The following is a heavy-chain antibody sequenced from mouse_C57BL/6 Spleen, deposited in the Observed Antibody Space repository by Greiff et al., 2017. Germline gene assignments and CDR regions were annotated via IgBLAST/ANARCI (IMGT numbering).Heavy chain of an antibody. CDR1: GFTFSSYT. J-gene: IGHJ3*01. D-gene: IGHD2-4*01. CDR2: ISGGGGNT. Sequence: EVMLVESGGGLVKPGGSLKLSCAASGFTFSSYTMSWVRQTPEKRLEWVATISGGGGNTYYPDSVKGRFTISRDKAKNTLYLQMSSLRAEDTALFYCARRDDYDPFADWGQGTLVTVSA. V-gene: IGHV5-9*01. CDR3: ARRDDYDPFAD.